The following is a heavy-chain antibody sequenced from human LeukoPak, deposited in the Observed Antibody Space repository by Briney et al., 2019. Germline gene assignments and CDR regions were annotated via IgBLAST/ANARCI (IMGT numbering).Heavy chain of an antibody. CDR2: ISSSSSYI. J-gene: IGHJ4*02. V-gene: IGHV3-21*01. CDR1: GFTFSSYS. Sequence: PGGSLRLSCAASGFTFSSYSMNWVRQAPGKGLEWVSSISSSSSYIYYADSVKVRFTISRDNAKNSLYLQMNSLRAEDTAVYYCARGRITIFGVVTSYYFDYWGQGTLVTVSS. CDR3: ARGRITIFGVVTSYYFDY. D-gene: IGHD3-3*01.